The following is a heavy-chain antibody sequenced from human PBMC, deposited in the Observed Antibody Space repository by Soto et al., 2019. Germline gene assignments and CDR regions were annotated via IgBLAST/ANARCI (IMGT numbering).Heavy chain of an antibody. CDR3: ARERWFSPLHYYYLLDV. D-gene: IGHD2-15*01. CDR2: IHPDGSEA. J-gene: IGHJ6*02. Sequence: PGWSLRLSCVFSVFTFHNFWVTWVRQSPGKGLEWVANIHPDGSEAYYVDSLKGRFTISRDNGKNSLYLQMNNLRVEDTAVYYCARERWFSPLHYYYLLDVWGQGTTVTVSS. V-gene: IGHV3-7*01. CDR1: VFTFHNFW.